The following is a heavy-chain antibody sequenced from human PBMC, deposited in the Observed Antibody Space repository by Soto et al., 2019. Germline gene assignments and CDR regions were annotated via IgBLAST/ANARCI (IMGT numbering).Heavy chain of an antibody. CDR1: GFTFSAYE. CDR3: AKDWLFG. CDR2: ISSSGSII. Sequence: GGSLRLSCAASGFTFSAYEMNWVRQAPGKGLEWVSYISSSGSIIYYADSVKGRFTISRDNAKKSLYLQMNSLRAEDTAVYYCAKDWLFGGGQGTLVTVSS. V-gene: IGHV3-48*03. D-gene: IGHD3-16*01. J-gene: IGHJ4*02.